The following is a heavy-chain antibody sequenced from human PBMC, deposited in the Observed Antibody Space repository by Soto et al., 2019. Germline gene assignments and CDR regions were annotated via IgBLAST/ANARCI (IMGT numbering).Heavy chain of an antibody. CDR1: GYIMTTYG. Sequence: QVQLVQSGTEVKKPGASVKVSCKASGYIMTTYGVSWVRQAPGQGLEWVGWISAYNDHTNYAQKFQGRVTMTTDTSTSTAYMELRSLRYDATAVYYCARGTYFDYWGQGTLVTVSS. CDR3: ARGTYFDY. J-gene: IGHJ4*02. V-gene: IGHV1-18*01. CDR2: ISAYNDHT. D-gene: IGHD1-1*01.